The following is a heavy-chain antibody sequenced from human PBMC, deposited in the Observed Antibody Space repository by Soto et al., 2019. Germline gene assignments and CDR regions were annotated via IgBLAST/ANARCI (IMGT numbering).Heavy chain of an antibody. V-gene: IGHV6-1*01. D-gene: IGHD6-19*01. CDR1: GDRVSSDSAA. J-gene: IGHJ6*02. CDR2: TYYRSKWYN. CDR3: VRSRVFIAVAGMATYYYYYGMDV. Sequence: SQTLSLTCAISGDRVSSDSAACNWIRQSPSRGLEWLGRTYYRSKWYNDYAVSVNGRITINPDTSKNHFSLQLNSVTPEDTAVYYCVRSRVFIAVAGMATYYYYYGMDVWGQGTTVTVSS.